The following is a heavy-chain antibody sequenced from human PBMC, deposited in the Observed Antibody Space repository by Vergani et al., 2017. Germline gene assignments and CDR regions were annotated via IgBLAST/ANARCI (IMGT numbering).Heavy chain of an antibody. J-gene: IGHJ4*02. CDR2: IWYDGSNK. Sequence: QVQLVESGGGLVKPGGSLRLSCAASGFTFSSYGMHWVRQAPGKGLEWVAGIWYDGSNKYYADSVKGRFTISRDNSKNTLYLQMNSLRAEDTAVYYCARSRGTFDYWGQGTLVTVSS. D-gene: IGHD1-26*01. CDR3: ARSRGTFDY. CDR1: GFTFSSYG. V-gene: IGHV3-33*08.